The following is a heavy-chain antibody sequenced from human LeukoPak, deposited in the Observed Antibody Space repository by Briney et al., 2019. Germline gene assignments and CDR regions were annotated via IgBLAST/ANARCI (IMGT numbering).Heavy chain of an antibody. Sequence: ASVKDSCKASGYTFTSYAMHWVRQAPGQRLEWMGWINAGNGNTKYSQKFQGRVTITRDTSTSTVYMELSSLRSDDTAVYYCARTAARRFDYWGQGTLVTVSS. CDR3: ARTAARRFDY. CDR2: INAGNGNT. J-gene: IGHJ4*02. V-gene: IGHV1-3*01. CDR1: GYTFTSYA. D-gene: IGHD6-6*01.